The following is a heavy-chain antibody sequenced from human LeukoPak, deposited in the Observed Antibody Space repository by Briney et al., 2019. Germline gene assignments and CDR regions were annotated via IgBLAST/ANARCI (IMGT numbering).Heavy chain of an antibody. CDR2: INSDGSIT. Sequence: PGGSLRLSCAASGFTFSTYWMHWARQAPGKGLVWVSRINSDGSITNYADSVEGRFTISRDNAKNTLYLEMNSLRAEDTAVYYCAKGSDYGDYDAYYFDYWGQGTLVTVSS. V-gene: IGHV3-74*01. J-gene: IGHJ4*02. D-gene: IGHD4-17*01. CDR1: GFTFSTYW. CDR3: AKGSDYGDYDAYYFDY.